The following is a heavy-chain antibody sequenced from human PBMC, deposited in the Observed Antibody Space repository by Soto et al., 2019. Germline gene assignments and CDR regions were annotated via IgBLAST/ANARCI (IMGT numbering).Heavy chain of an antibody. V-gene: IGHV4-34*01. CDR1: GGSFSGYY. CDR3: ARGRGTSGYWF. D-gene: IGHD3-22*01. Sequence: PSETLSLTCAVYGGSFSGYYCSWIRQPPWKGLEWIGEINHSGSTNYNPSLKSRVTISVDTSKNQFSLKLSSVTAADTAVYYCARGRGTSGYWFWGQGTMVTVSS. CDR2: INHSGST. J-gene: IGHJ3*01.